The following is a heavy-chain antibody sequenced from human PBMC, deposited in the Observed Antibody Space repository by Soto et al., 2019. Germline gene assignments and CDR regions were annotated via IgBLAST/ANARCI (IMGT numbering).Heavy chain of an antibody. Sequence: GYSLKISCRGSGYSFTSYWICLLRHRAGKGLEWMGIIYPGDSDARYSPCFQGQVTISADKSISTAYLQWSSLKASDTAMYYCARAACGGDCYSGRSNAFDIWGQGTMVTVSS. CDR1: GYSFTSYW. J-gene: IGHJ3*02. D-gene: IGHD2-21*02. CDR3: ARAACGGDCYSGRSNAFDI. V-gene: IGHV5-51*01. CDR2: IYPGDSDA.